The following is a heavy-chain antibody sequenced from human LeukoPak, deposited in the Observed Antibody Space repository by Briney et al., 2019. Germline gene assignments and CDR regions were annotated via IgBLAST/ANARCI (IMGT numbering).Heavy chain of an antibody. Sequence: GGSLRLSCAASGFTVSSSYMSWVRQAPGRGLECVSVIGNDGRTYYANSVKGRFTISRDISQNMVYLQVNSLRDDDTAVYYCARDDTSGGYYEFGYWGQGALLIVSS. V-gene: IGHV3-53*01. J-gene: IGHJ4*02. CDR3: ARDDTSGGYYEFGY. D-gene: IGHD6-19*01. CDR2: IGNDGRT. CDR1: GFTVSSSY.